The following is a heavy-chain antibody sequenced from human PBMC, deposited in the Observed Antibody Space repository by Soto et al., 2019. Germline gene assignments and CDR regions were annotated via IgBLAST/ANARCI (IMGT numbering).Heavy chain of an antibody. Sequence: SETLSLTCTVSGGSISNYQWSWIRQPAGKGLEWIGRIYTSGNTNYNPSLKSRVTMSLDTSKNQFSLKLTSVTAADTAVYYCAREAAGPTSNWFDPWGRGTLVTVSS. CDR3: AREAAGPTSNWFDP. D-gene: IGHD6-25*01. J-gene: IGHJ5*02. CDR1: GGSISNYQ. CDR2: IYTSGNT. V-gene: IGHV4-4*07.